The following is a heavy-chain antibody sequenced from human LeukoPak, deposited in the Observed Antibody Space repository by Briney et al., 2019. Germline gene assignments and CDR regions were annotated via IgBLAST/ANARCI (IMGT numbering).Heavy chain of an antibody. CDR1: GFTFTTYA. J-gene: IGHJ4*02. Sequence: GGSLRLSCAASGFTFTTYAMTWVRQAPGKGLEWVSSISSSSSYIYYADSVKGRFTISRDNAKNSLYLQMNSLRAEDTAVYYCARSQGGPGRDFDYWGQGTLVTVSS. V-gene: IGHV3-21*01. CDR3: ARSQGGPGRDFDY. D-gene: IGHD2-15*01. CDR2: ISSSSSYI.